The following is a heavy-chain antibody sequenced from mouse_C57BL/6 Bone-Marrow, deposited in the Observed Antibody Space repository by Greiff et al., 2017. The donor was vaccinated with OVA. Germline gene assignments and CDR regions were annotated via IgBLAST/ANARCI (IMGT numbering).Heavy chain of an antibody. CDR1: GYAFSSSW. Sequence: QVQLQQSGPELVKPGASVKISCKASGYAFSSSWMNWVKQRPGKGLEWIGRIYPGDGDTNYNGKFKGKATLTVDTSSSTAYMQLSSLTSEDSAVYYCARPNWDFDYGGQGTTLTVSS. D-gene: IGHD4-1*01. J-gene: IGHJ2*01. CDR3: ARPNWDFDY. CDR2: IYPGDGDT. V-gene: IGHV1-82*01.